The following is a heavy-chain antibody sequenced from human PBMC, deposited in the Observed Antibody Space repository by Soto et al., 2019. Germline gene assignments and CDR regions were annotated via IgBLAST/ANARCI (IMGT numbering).Heavy chain of an antibody. D-gene: IGHD2-15*01. Sequence: ASVKVSCKASGYTFTSYAMHWVRQAPGQRLEWMGWINVGNGDTKYSQKFQGRVTITRDTSASTAYMELSSLRSEDTAMYYCAREIVTGRSWFHPWGQGTLVTVSS. CDR2: INVGNGDT. V-gene: IGHV1-3*01. CDR1: GYTFTSYA. CDR3: AREIVTGRSWFHP. J-gene: IGHJ5*02.